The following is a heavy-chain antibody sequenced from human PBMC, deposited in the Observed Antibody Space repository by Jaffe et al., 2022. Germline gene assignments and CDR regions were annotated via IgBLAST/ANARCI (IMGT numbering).Heavy chain of an antibody. CDR2: IPYDGSNK. D-gene: IGHD5-12*01. V-gene: IGHV3-30*02. CDR1: GFTFSAYG. Sequence: QVQLVESGGGVVQPGGSLRLSCAASGFTFSAYGMYWVRQAPGKGLEWVAFIPYDGSNKNYADSVKGRFTIARDNSKNTLFLQMNSLTAEDTAVYYCVKGYSYYYYMDVWGKGITVTVSS. CDR3: VKGYSYYYYMDV. J-gene: IGHJ6*03.